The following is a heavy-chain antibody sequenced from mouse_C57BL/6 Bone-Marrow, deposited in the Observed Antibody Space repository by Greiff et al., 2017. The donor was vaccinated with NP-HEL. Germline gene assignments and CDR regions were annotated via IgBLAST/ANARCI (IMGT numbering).Heavy chain of an antibody. CDR2: IYPGDGDT. J-gene: IGHJ2*01. CDR3: ARRLGQGFDY. D-gene: IGHD4-1*01. V-gene: IGHV1-80*01. Sequence: VHLVESGAELVKPGASVKISCKASGYAFSSYWMNWVKQRPGKGLEWIGQIYPGDGDTNYNGKFKGKATLTADKSSSTAYMQLSSLTSEDSAVYFCARRLGQGFDYWGQGTTLTVSS. CDR1: GYAFSSYW.